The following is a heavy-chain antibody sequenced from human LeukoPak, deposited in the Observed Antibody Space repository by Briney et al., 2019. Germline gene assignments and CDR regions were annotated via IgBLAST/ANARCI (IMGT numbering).Heavy chain of an antibody. CDR3: VKGPDYYGSGSYLWYMDV. D-gene: IGHD3-10*01. Sequence: GGSLRLSCAASGFNFNNYGMHWVRQAPGKGLEWVAFIRYDGNNKYYADSVKGRFTVSRDNSKNTMYLQMNSLRAEDTAVYYCVKGPDYYGSGSYLWYMDVWGKGTTVIISS. CDR2: IRYDGNNK. J-gene: IGHJ6*03. V-gene: IGHV3-30*02. CDR1: GFNFNNYG.